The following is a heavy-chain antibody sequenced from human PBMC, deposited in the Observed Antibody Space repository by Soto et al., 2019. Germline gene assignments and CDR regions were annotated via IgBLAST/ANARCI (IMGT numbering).Heavy chain of an antibody. J-gene: IGHJ4*02. CDR1: GFTFGSYA. CDR2: ISGSGGST. CDR3: ANRGSGYYVGPFAY. V-gene: IGHV3-23*01. Sequence: GGSLRLSYAASGFTFGSYAMSWIRQAPGKGLEWVSAISGSGGSTYYADSVKGRFTISRDNSKNTLYLQMNSLRAEDTAVYYCANRGSGYYVGPFAYWGQGTLVTVSS. D-gene: IGHD3-22*01.